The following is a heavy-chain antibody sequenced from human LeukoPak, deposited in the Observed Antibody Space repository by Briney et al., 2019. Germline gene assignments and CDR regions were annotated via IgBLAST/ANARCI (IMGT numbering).Heavy chain of an antibody. V-gene: IGHV4-59*08. CDR3: ARRTVVPAATFDAFDI. D-gene: IGHD2-2*01. CDR2: IYYTGST. CDR1: GGSISTYY. Sequence: SETLSLTCSVSGGSISTYYWNWIRQPPGKGLEWIGYIYYTGSTNYNPSHKSRLTISLDTSKNQFSLKLSSVTAADTAVYYCARRTVVPAATFDAFDIWGQGTMVTVSS. J-gene: IGHJ3*02.